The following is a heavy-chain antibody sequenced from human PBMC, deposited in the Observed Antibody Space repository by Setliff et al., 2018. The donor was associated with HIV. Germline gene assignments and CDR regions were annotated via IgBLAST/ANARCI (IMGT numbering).Heavy chain of an antibody. CDR1: GYTFTGYY. D-gene: IGHD2-15*01. V-gene: IGHV1-2*02. Sequence: GASVKVSCKASGYTFTGYYMHWVRQAPGQGLEWMGWINPNSGGTTYAQKFQGRVTMTRDTSISTAYMEVSRLRSEDTAVYYCVTGEGLRFWGQGTLVTVSS. CDR3: VTGEGLRF. CDR2: INPNSGGT. J-gene: IGHJ4*02.